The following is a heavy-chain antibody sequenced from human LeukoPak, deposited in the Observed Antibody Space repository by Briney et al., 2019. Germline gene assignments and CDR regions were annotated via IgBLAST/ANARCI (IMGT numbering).Heavy chain of an antibody. CDR2: ISGSSGGT. V-gene: IGHV3-23*01. Sequence: GGSLRLSCAVSGITLSNYGMSWVRQAPGKGLEWVAGISGSSGGTNYADSVKGRFTISRDTSKNTLYLQMNRLRAEDTAVYFCAKRGVVIRVILVGFHKEAYYFDSWGQGAQVTVSS. D-gene: IGHD3-22*01. CDR1: GITLSNYG. J-gene: IGHJ4*02. CDR3: AKRGVVIRVILVGFHKEAYYFDS.